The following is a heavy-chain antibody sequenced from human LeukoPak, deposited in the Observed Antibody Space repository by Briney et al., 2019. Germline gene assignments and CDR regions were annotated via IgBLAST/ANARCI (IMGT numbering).Heavy chain of an antibody. CDR2: VHLNGAT. V-gene: IGHV4-4*02. J-gene: IGHJ4*02. CDR1: GGSITTTNW. Sequence: PSETLSLTCAVSGGSITTTNWWRWVRQPPGKGLEWIGEVHLNGATNYNPSLESRFSMSIDKSNNHLSLEVTSVTAADTAIYYCTRESGAFSPFGFWGQGTLVTVSS. CDR3: TRESGAFSPFGF. D-gene: IGHD1-26*01.